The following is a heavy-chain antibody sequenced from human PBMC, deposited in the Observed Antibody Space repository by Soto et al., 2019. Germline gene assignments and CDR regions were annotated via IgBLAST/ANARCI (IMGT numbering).Heavy chain of an antibody. V-gene: IGHV4-34*01. CDR2: INHSGRV. J-gene: IGHJ5*01. CDR3: STRAYDTNGYYRFDP. CDR1: GGSFSGHS. D-gene: IGHD3-22*01. Sequence: SETLSLTCAVYGGSFSGHSWTWIRQSPGKGLEWIGDINHSGRVNYSPSLKSRVTISLDTSKNQFSLTLGAVTAADTAMYYCSTRAYDTNGYYRFDPWGQGTLVTVSS.